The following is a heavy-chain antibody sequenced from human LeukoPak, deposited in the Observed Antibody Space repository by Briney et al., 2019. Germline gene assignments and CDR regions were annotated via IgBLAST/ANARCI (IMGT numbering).Heavy chain of an antibody. CDR1: GGSFSGYY. CDR3: ARVPNYYGSGSYAAYYYYYGMDV. Sequence: SETLSLTCAVYGGSFSGYYWSWIRQPPGKGLEWIGEINHSGSTSYNPSLKSRVTISVDTSKNQFSLKLSSVTAADTAVYYCARVPNYYGSGSYAAYYYYYGMDVWGQGTTVTVSS. V-gene: IGHV4-34*01. J-gene: IGHJ6*02. CDR2: INHSGST. D-gene: IGHD3-10*01.